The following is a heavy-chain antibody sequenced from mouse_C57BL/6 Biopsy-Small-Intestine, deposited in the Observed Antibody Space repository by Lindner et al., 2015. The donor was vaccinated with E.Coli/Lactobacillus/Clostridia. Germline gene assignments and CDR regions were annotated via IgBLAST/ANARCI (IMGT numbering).Heavy chain of an antibody. D-gene: IGHD2-10*01. CDR2: IYPKNNNN. CDR1: GCTFTDYY. V-gene: IGHV1-34*02. J-gene: IGHJ4*01. CDR3: ARRGAYYPFAMDQ. Sequence: VQLQESGPELVKPGDSVKRSCKASGCTFTDYYMDWVKQSQGKSLEWIGYIYPKNNNNNYDQKFKGKATLTVDKSSSTAYMELHSLTSEDSAVYYCARRGAYYPFAMDQWGQGTSVTVSS.